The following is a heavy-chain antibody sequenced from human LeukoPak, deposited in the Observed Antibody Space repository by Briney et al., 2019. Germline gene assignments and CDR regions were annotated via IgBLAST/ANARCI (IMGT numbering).Heavy chain of an antibody. CDR3: AREGIAPPLNWFDP. CDR2: IYHSGST. J-gene: IGHJ5*02. Sequence: PSQTLSLTCAVSGGSISSGGYSWSWIRQPPGKGLEWIGYIYHSGSTYYNPSLKSRVTISVDRSKNQFSLKLSSVTAADTAVYYCAREGIAPPLNWFDPWGQGTLVTVSS. CDR1: GGSISSGGYS. D-gene: IGHD6-13*01. V-gene: IGHV4-30-2*01.